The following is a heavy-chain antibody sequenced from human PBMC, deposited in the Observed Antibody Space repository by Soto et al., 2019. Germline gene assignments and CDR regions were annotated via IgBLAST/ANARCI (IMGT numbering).Heavy chain of an antibody. J-gene: IGHJ6*02. CDR2: INHSGST. CDR3: ATVIVVVPAANPDYYYYYGMDV. Sequence: SETLSLTCAVYGGSFSGYYWSWIRQPPGKGQEWIGEINHSGSTNYNPSLKSRVTISVDTSKNQFSLKLSSVTAADTAVYYCATVIVVVPAANPDYYYYYGMDVWGQGTTVTVSS. CDR1: GGSFSGYY. D-gene: IGHD2-2*01. V-gene: IGHV4-34*01.